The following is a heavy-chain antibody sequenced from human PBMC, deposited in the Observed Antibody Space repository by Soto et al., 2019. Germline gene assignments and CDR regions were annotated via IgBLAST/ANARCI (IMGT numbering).Heavy chain of an antibody. CDR1: DDSITGGGYF. Sequence: QVQLQESGPGLVKPSQTLTLTCTVSDDSITGGGYFWTWIRQLPGKGLEWLGSTYYRGNTFYNPSVTGRGTISLHPSQRRVYLRVTSVTAADTAIDFCARGGSGTYHVWGQGTLVIVSS. V-gene: IGHV4-31*02. CDR2: TYYRGNT. CDR3: ARGGSGTYHV. J-gene: IGHJ4*02. D-gene: IGHD3-10*01.